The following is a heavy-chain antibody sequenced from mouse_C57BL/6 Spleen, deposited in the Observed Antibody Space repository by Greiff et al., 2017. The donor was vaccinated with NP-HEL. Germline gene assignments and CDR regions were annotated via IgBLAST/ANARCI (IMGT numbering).Heavy chain of an antibody. J-gene: IGHJ4*01. Sequence: QVQLQQSGPGLVAPSQSLSITCTVSGFSLTSYGVHWVRQPPGKGLEWLVVIWSDGSTTYNSALKSRLSISKDNSKSQVFLKMNSLQTDDTAMYYCARQGDYGGYAMDYWGQGTSVTVSS. V-gene: IGHV2-6-1*01. D-gene: IGHD2-4*01. CDR3: ARQGDYGGYAMDY. CDR1: GFSLTSYG. CDR2: IWSDGST.